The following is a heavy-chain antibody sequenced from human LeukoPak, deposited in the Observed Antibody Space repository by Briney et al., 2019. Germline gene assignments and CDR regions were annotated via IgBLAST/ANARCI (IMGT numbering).Heavy chain of an antibody. CDR2: INPSGGST. CDR1: GYTLTSYY. CDR3: ARDPGYGSGSYYRSYYGMDV. J-gene: IGHJ6*04. V-gene: IGHV1-46*01. D-gene: IGHD3-10*01. Sequence: ASVKVSCKASGYTLTSYYMHWVRQAPGQGLEWMGIINPSGGSTSYAQKFQGRVTMTRDTSTSAVYMELSSLRSEDTAVYYCARDPGYGSGSYYRSYYGMDVWGKGTTVTVSS.